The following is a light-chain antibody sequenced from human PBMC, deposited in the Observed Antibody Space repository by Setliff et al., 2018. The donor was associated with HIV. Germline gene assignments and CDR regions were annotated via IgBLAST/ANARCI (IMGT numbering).Light chain of an antibody. CDR2: DVS. CDR1: SSDVGGYNY. V-gene: IGLV2-14*03. J-gene: IGLJ1*01. Sequence: QSVLAQPASVSGSPGQSITISCRGTSSDVGGYNYVSWYQQHPGKAPKLMIYDVSNRPSGVSNRFSGSKSGSTASLTISGLQAEDEADYFCSSCTSSSPYVFGSGTKVTVL. CDR3: SSCTSSSPYV.